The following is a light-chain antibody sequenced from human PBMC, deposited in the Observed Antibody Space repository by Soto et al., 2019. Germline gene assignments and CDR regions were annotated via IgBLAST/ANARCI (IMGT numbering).Light chain of an antibody. CDR2: GAS. J-gene: IGKJ1*01. V-gene: IGKV3-15*01. CDR1: QSVSSN. CDR3: QQYNNWPPWT. Sequence: EIVMTQSPATLSVSPGEIATLSCRASQSVSSNLAWYQQKPGQAPRLLIYGASTRDTGIPARFSVSESGTELPLAISRLQSEDFDVYYCQQYNNWPPWTFGQGTKVEIK.